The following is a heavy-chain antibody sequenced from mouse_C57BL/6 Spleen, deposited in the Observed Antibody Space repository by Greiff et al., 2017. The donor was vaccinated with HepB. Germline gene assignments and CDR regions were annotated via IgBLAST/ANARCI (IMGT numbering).Heavy chain of an antibody. Sequence: VQLQQPGTELVKPGASVKLSCKASGYTFTSYWMHWVKQRPGQGLVWIGNINPSNGGTNYNEKFKSKATLTVDKSSSTAYMQLSSLTSEDSAVYYCARSIYYDYEPLAYWGQGTLVTVSA. CDR2: INPSNGGT. J-gene: IGHJ3*01. CDR3: ARSIYYDYEPLAY. CDR1: GYTFTSYW. D-gene: IGHD2-4*01. V-gene: IGHV1-53*01.